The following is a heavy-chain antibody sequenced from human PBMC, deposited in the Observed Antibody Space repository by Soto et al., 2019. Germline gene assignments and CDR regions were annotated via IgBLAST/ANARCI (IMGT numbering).Heavy chain of an antibody. J-gene: IGHJ2*01. CDR1: GFTFSTYA. CDR3: AKEGTVIAYWYFDL. V-gene: IGHV3-23*01. Sequence: EVQLLESGGGLVQPGGSLRLSCAASGFTFSTYAMSWVRQAPGKGLEWVSSISGGGDTYYTDSVKGRFTISRDNSKNTLYLQMNSLRDEDTAVYYCAKEGTVIAYWYFDLWGRGTLVTVSS. D-gene: IGHD4-17*01. CDR2: ISGGGDT.